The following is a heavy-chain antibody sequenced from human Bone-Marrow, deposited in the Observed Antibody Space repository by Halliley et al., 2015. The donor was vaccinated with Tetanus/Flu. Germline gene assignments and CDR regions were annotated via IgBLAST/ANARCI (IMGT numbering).Heavy chain of an antibody. CDR3: AVTTVGDFDY. V-gene: IGHV4-39*01. J-gene: IGHJ4*02. Sequence: KGLEWVGSVYYSGSTYYNPSLESRLTISVDTSKNQFSLKLNSVTAADTSVYYCAVTTVGDFDYWGQGTLVTVSS. CDR2: VYYSGST. D-gene: IGHD4-17*01.